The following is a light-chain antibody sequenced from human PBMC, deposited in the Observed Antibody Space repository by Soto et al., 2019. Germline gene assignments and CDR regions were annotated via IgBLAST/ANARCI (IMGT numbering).Light chain of an antibody. Sequence: VLTQSPGTLSLSPGEGATISCRASQSISSSYLAWYQHKPGQAPRLLIYGASSRSTGIPHRFSGSGSGTDFTLTISRLEPEDCGVYYCQQYGGSPPYTFGQGTRLEIK. CDR2: GAS. CDR1: QSISSSY. CDR3: QQYGGSPPYT. V-gene: IGKV3-20*01. J-gene: IGKJ2*01.